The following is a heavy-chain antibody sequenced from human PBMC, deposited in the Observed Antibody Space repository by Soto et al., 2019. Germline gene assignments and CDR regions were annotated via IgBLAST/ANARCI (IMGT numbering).Heavy chain of an antibody. Sequence: QVQLVQSGAEVKKPGSSVKVSCKASGGTFSSYAISWVRQAPGQGLEWMGGIIPIFGTANYAQKFQGRVTIRSEESTTTAYRVLSSLRSEDTAVYYCARSITGTVSYYYGMDVWGQGTTVTVSS. CDR2: IIPIFGTA. J-gene: IGHJ6*02. V-gene: IGHV1-69*05. CDR1: GGTFSSYA. CDR3: ARSITGTVSYYYGMDV. D-gene: IGHD1-20*01.